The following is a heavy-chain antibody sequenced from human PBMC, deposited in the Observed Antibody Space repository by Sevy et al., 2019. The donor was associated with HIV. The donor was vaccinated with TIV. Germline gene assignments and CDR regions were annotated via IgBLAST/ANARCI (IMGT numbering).Heavy chain of an antibody. D-gene: IGHD5-18*01. Sequence: SETLSLTCTVSGDSISNDYWSRIRQPPWKGLEWIGYIYYSGSTNYNPSLKSRVTISLDTSKNQFSVKLSSVTAADTAVYYCARGTFSYGYWREFDYWGQGTLVTVSS. V-gene: IGHV4-59*01. CDR1: GDSISNDY. CDR3: ARGTFSYGYWREFDY. CDR2: IYYSGST. J-gene: IGHJ4*02.